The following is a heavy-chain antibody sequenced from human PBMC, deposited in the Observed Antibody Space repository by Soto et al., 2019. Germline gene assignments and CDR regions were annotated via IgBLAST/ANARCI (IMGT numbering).Heavy chain of an antibody. J-gene: IGHJ3*02. CDR3: ARDRIPYYDSSGYYRHLGHDAFDI. CDR1: GGTFSSYA. D-gene: IGHD3-22*01. Sequence: ASVKVSCKASGGTFSSYAISWVRQAPGQGLEWMGGIIPIFGTANYAQKFQGRVTITADESTSTAYMELSSLRSEDTAVYYCARDRIPYYDSSGYYRHLGHDAFDIWGQGAMVT. CDR2: IIPIFGTA. V-gene: IGHV1-69*13.